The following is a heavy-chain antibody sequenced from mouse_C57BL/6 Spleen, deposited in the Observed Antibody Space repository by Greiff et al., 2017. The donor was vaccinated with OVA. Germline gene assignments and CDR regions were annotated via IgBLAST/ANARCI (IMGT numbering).Heavy chain of an antibody. D-gene: IGHD2-1*01. J-gene: IGHJ4*01. CDR2: IYPGGGYT. Sequence: QVQLQQSGAELVRPGTSVKMSCKASGYTFTNYWIGWAKQRPGHGLEWIGDIYPGGGYTNYNEKFKGKATLTADKSSSTAYMQFSSLTSEDSAIYYCAREGNYERGAMDYWGQGTSVTVSS. CDR1: GYTFTNYW. V-gene: IGHV1-63*01. CDR3: AREGNYERGAMDY.